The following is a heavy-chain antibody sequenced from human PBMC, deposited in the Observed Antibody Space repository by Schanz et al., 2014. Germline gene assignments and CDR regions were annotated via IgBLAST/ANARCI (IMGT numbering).Heavy chain of an antibody. J-gene: IGHJ4*02. D-gene: IGHD6-6*01. V-gene: IGHV1-18*01. CDR1: RYTFNTYG. CDR3: ARDQSPYTNASDVRCFDY. CDR2: ISAYTNNT. Sequence: QGQLVQSGPEVKEPGASVKVSCEASRYTFNTYGLNWVRQAPGQGLEWMGWISAYTNNTNYAQKVQGRVTMTTDTSTGTAYMELRSLRSDDTAVYYCARDQSPYTNASDVRCFDYWGQGSLVTVSS.